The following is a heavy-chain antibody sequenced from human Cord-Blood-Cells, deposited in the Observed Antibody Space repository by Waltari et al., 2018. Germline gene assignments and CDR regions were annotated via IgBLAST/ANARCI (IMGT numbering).Heavy chain of an antibody. J-gene: IGHJ3*02. CDR2: INPNSGGT. Sequence: QVQLVQSGAEVKKPGASVQVSCKASGYTFTGHYMHRVPQAPGQGLEWMGWINPNSGGTNYAQKFQGRVTMTRDTSISTAYMELSRLRSDDTAVYYCARGTELGLYAFDIWGQGTMVTVSS. V-gene: IGHV1-2*02. CDR3: ARGTELGLYAFDI. D-gene: IGHD2-8*01. CDR1: GYTFTGHY.